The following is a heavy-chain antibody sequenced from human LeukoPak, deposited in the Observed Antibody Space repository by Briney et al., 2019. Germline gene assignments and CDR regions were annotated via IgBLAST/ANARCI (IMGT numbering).Heavy chain of an antibody. D-gene: IGHD6-6*01. J-gene: IGHJ6*02. Sequence: GASVKVSCKASGDTFSNYAISWVRQAPGQGLEWMGAIIPVFGTTNYAQKFQGRVTITADTYTTTSYMELSSLRSEDTAVYYCARSSSSNYYYGMDVWGQGATVTVSS. V-gene: IGHV1-69*06. CDR2: IIPVFGTT. CDR1: GDTFSNYA. CDR3: ARSSSSNYYYGMDV.